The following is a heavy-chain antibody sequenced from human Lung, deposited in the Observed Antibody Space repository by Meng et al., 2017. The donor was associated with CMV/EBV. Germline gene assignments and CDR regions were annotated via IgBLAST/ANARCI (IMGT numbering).Heavy chain of an antibody. CDR1: GFSFSSYW. J-gene: IGHJ5*02. CDR3: ARDVMGWFDP. V-gene: IGHV3-74*01. CDR2: INSGGTTT. Sequence: EVQLVEAGGGLVQPGGSLGFSCVASGFSFSSYWMHWVRQSPGKGLVWVARINSGGTTTTYADSVKGRFTISRDNAKNTLYLQMNSLRGEDTAVYYCARDVMGWFDPWGQGALVTVPS. D-gene: IGHD2-8*01.